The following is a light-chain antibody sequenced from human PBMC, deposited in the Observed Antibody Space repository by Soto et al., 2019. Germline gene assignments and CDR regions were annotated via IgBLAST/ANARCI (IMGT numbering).Light chain of an antibody. V-gene: IGLV2-8*01. J-gene: IGLJ1*01. CDR3: SSYAGSSFYV. CDR1: SSDVGGYNY. Sequence: QSALTQPPSASGSPGQSVTISCTGTSSDVGGYNYVSWHQQHPGKAPKLMIYEVSKRPSGVPDRFSGSKSGNTASLTVSGLQAEDEADYYCSSYAGSSFYVFGTGTKLTVL. CDR2: EVS.